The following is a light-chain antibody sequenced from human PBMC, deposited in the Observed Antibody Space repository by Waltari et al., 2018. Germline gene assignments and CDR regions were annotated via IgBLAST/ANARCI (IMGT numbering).Light chain of an antibody. J-gene: IGKJ3*01. Sequence: DIQLTQSPSFLSASVGDRVTITCRASQGISSYLAWYQQKPGKAPKLLIYAASTLKSGVPSSFSGSGSGTEFTLTISSLQPEDFATYYCQQFNTYPFTFGPGTKVDIK. CDR3: QQFNTYPFT. V-gene: IGKV1-9*01. CDR1: QGISSY. CDR2: AAS.